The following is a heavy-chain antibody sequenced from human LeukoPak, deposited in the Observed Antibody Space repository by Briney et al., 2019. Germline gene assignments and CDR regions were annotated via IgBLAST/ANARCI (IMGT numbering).Heavy chain of an antibody. CDR3: ARQAAVAGRKYFDY. Sequence: PSETLSLTCTVSGGSISSSSYYWGWIRQPPGKGLEWIGRIYYSGSTYYNPPLKGRVPISVGPSKNQFSLKLSSVTAADTAVYYCARQAAVAGRKYFDYWGQGTLVTVSS. CDR2: IYYSGST. V-gene: IGHV4-39*01. D-gene: IGHD6-19*01. J-gene: IGHJ4*02. CDR1: GGSISSSSYY.